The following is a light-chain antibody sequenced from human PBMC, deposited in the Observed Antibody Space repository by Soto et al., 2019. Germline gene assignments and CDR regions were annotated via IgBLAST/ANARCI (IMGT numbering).Light chain of an antibody. Sequence: QSVLTQPASVSGSPGQSITISCTGTSSDVGGYNYVSWYQQHPGKAPKPMIYDVSNRPSGVSNRFSGSKSGNTASLTISGLQAEDEADYYCSSYTSSSTSVFGTGTKVTVL. CDR2: DVS. J-gene: IGLJ1*01. V-gene: IGLV2-14*01. CDR3: SSYTSSSTSV. CDR1: SSDVGGYNY.